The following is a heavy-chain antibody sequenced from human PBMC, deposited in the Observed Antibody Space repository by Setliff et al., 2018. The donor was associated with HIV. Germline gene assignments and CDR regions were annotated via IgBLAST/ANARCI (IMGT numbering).Heavy chain of an antibody. CDR3: ARVSNTMVRGVITGKYYFDY. CDR1: GGSISSSSYY. CDR2: IHTSGST. V-gene: IGHV4-61*09. J-gene: IGHJ4*02. D-gene: IGHD3-10*01. Sequence: PSETLSLTCTVSGGSISSSSYYWTWIRQPAGKGLEWIGHIHTSGSTNYNPPLKSRVTMSVDTSKNQFSLKLSSVTAADTAVYYCARVSNTMVRGVITGKYYFDYWGQGTLVTVSS.